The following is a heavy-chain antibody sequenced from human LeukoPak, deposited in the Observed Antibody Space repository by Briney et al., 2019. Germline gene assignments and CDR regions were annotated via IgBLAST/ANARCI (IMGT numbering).Heavy chain of an antibody. CDR1: GFTFSSYA. Sequence: GGSLRLSCAASGFTFSSYAMSWVRQAPGKGLEWVSAISGSGGSTYYADSVKGRFTISRDNAKNLVYLQMNSLRVDDTAIYYCVGQLLRAVWGKGTTVTVSS. CDR3: VGQLLRAV. CDR2: ISGSGGST. V-gene: IGHV3-23*01. D-gene: IGHD2-2*01. J-gene: IGHJ6*04.